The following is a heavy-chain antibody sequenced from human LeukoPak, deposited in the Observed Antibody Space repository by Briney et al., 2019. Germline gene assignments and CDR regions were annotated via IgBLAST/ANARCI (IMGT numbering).Heavy chain of an antibody. Sequence: PSQTLSLTCAVSGGSISSRGYSWSWIRQSPGKGLEWIGYISHSGSTYYNPSLKSRATISIDRSKNQFSLKLSSVTAADTAVYYCARDNPSVLRYFDPWGQGTLVTVSS. CDR3: ARDNPSVLRYFDP. V-gene: IGHV4-30-2*06. J-gene: IGHJ5*02. CDR1: GGSISSRGYS. D-gene: IGHD3-9*01. CDR2: ISHSGST.